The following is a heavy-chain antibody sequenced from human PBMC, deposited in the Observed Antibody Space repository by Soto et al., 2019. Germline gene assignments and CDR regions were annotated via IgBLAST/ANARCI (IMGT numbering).Heavy chain of an antibody. CDR2: INPTGGST. D-gene: IGHD4-17*01. J-gene: IGHJ3*02. CDR3: ARDSPLRPDAFDI. Sequence: SVKVSCKASGYTFTSYYIHWVRQAPGQGLEWMGIINPTGGSTNYAQKLRDRLTVTTDTSTSTAYMELRSLRSDDTAVYYCARDSPLRPDAFDIWGQGTMVTVSS. CDR1: GYTFTSYY. V-gene: IGHV1-46*04.